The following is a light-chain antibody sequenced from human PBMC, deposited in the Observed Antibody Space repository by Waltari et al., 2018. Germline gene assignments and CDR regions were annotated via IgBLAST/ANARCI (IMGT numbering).Light chain of an antibody. J-gene: IGKJ4*01. CDR1: QNVDRY. CDR2: DTA. Sequence: ETVLTQSPATLSLSPGERATLSCKASQNVDRYLAWYQQKPGQAPRLLIYDTANRATGIPVRFSGSGSGTDFTLTISSLEPEDFAVDYCQQRKNWPPLTFGGGTRVEIK. CDR3: QQRKNWPPLT. V-gene: IGKV3-11*01.